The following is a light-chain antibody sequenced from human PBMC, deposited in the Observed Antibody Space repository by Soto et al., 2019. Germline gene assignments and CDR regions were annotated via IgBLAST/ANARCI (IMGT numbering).Light chain of an antibody. CDR1: QSVSSTY. CDR2: DAS. V-gene: IGKV3-20*01. Sequence: EIVLTQSPGTLSLSPGERATLSCRASQSVSSTYLAWYQQKPGQPPRLLIFDASNRATGIPDRFSGSGSGTEFTLTSSSLEPEDFAVYYCQQYGRSPPSWTFGQGTKVEIK. J-gene: IGKJ1*01. CDR3: QQYGRSPPSWT.